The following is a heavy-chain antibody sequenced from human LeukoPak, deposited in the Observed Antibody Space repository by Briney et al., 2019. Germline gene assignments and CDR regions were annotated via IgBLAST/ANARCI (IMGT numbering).Heavy chain of an antibody. D-gene: IGHD5-12*01. V-gene: IGHV3-21*01. Sequence: GGSLRLSCAASGFTFSSYSMNWVRQAPGKGLEWVSFISSSSSYIYYADSVKGRFTVSRDNAKNSLYLQMNSLRAEDTAVYYCARQSGYDPAGPPFFDYWGQGTLVTVSS. CDR2: ISSSSSYI. J-gene: IGHJ4*02. CDR1: GFTFSSYS. CDR3: ARQSGYDPAGPPFFDY.